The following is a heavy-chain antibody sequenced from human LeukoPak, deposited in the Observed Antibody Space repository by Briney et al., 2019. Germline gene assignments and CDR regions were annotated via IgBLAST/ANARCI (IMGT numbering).Heavy chain of an antibody. J-gene: IGHJ4*02. CDR3: AKDIIVVVPAAISY. CDR2: ISGSGGST. V-gene: IGHV3-23*01. D-gene: IGHD2-2*02. CDR1: GFTFSSYA. Sequence: GGSLRLPCAASGFTFSSYAMSWVRQAPGKGLEWVSAISGSGGSTYYADSVKGRFTISRDNSKNTLYLQMNSLRAEDTAVYYCAKDIIVVVPAAISYWGQGTLVTVSS.